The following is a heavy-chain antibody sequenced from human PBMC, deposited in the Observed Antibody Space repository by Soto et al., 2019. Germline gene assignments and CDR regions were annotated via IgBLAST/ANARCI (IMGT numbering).Heavy chain of an antibody. V-gene: IGHV3-7*01. J-gene: IGHJ4*02. Sequence: GGSLRLSCAASGFTFSSYWMSWVRQAPGKGLEWVANIKQDGSEKYYVDSVEGRFTISRDNAKNSLYLQMNSLRAEDTAVYYCAREYSGYDLDYWGQGTVVTVSS. CDR1: GFTFSSYW. CDR3: AREYSGYDLDY. CDR2: IKQDGSEK. D-gene: IGHD5-12*01.